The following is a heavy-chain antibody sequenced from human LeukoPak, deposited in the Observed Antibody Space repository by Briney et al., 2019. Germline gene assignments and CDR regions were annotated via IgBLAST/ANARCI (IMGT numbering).Heavy chain of an antibody. D-gene: IGHD3-3*01. J-gene: IGHJ4*02. V-gene: IGHV3-11*01. CDR3: ARDLTGDPNYDFWSGYWQVEGYFDY. Sequence: GGSLRLSCAASGFTFSDYYMSWIRQAPGKGLERVSYISSSGSTIYYADSVKGRFTISRDNAKNSLYLQMNSLRAEDTAVYYCARDLTGDPNYDFWSGYWQVEGYFDYWGQGTLVTVSS. CDR1: GFTFSDYY. CDR2: ISSSGSTI.